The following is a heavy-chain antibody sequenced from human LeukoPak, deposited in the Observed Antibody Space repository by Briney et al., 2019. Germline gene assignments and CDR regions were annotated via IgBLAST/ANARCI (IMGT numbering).Heavy chain of an antibody. CDR2: ISATSGYI. J-gene: IGHJ5*02. Sequence: PGGSLRLSCAASGFSFSRYSMNWVRQVPGKGLEWVSSISATSGYIYYADSVKGRFTISRDNAENSLYLQMNSLRAEDTAVYYCARVLMYGLDPWGQGTLVTVSS. V-gene: IGHV3-21*01. CDR1: GFSFSRYS. CDR3: ARVLMYGLDP. D-gene: IGHD2-8*01.